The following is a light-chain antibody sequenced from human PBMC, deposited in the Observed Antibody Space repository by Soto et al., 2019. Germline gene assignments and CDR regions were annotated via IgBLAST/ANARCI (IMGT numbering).Light chain of an antibody. CDR3: QKYGSSSWK. V-gene: IGKV3-20*01. CDR2: GAS. J-gene: IGKJ1*01. Sequence: EVVMRQSPATLSVSPGEFATLSCSASQSVSSSYLAWYQQRPGQAPRLLIYGASSRATGIPDRFSGSGSGTDFTLTISRLEAEDFAVYYCQKYGSSSWKFGQGTKVDIK. CDR1: QSVSSSY.